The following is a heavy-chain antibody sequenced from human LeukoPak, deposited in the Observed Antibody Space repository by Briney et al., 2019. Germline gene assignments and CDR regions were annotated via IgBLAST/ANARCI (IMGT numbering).Heavy chain of an antibody. Sequence: SETLSLTCTVSGGSISSSSYYWGWIRQPPGKGLEWIGSIYYSGSTYYNPSLKSRVTISVDTSKNQFSLKLSSVTAADTAVYYCARGRITMVRGVMTNDAFDIWGQGTMVTVSS. CDR1: GGSISSSSYY. V-gene: IGHV4-39*07. J-gene: IGHJ3*02. CDR3: ARGRITMVRGVMTNDAFDI. CDR2: IYYSGST. D-gene: IGHD3-10*01.